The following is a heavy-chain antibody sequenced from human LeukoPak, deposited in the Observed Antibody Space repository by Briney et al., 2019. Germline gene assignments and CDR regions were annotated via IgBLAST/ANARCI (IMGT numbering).Heavy chain of an antibody. J-gene: IGHJ4*02. Sequence: IPGGSLRLSCAASGITFKNYNMNWVRQAPGKGLEWVAFIGSASSYVFYADSVKGRFTISRDNAKNSLYLQMNSLKAEDTAIYCCATSIGVAVAFDFWGQGTLVTVSS. V-gene: IGHV3-21*04. CDR1: GITFKNYN. D-gene: IGHD6-19*01. CDR2: IGSASSYV. CDR3: ATSIGVAVAFDF.